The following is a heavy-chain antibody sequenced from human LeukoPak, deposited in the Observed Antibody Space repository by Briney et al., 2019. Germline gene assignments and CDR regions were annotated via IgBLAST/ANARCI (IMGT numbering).Heavy chain of an antibody. Sequence: PSETLSLTCAVYGGSFSGYYWSWIRQPPGKGLEWIGEINHSGSTNYNPSLKSRVTISVDTSKKQFSLKLSSVTAADTAVYYCVTYYFDSSGPKKDYWGQGTLVTVSS. CDR1: GGSFSGYY. CDR3: VTYYFDSSGPKKDY. J-gene: IGHJ4*02. V-gene: IGHV4-34*01. D-gene: IGHD3-22*01. CDR2: INHSGST.